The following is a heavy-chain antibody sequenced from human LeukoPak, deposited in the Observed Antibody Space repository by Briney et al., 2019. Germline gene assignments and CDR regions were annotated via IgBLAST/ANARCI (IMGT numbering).Heavy chain of an antibody. D-gene: IGHD4-17*01. Sequence: PGGSLRLSCAASGFTFSSYAISWVRQAPGKGLEWVSAISGSGGSTYYADSVKGRFTISRDNSKNTLYLQMNSLRAEDTAVYYCAKDYNGRVHGDYVLFVNWGQGTLVTVSS. CDR2: ISGSGGST. CDR1: GFTFSSYA. J-gene: IGHJ4*02. V-gene: IGHV3-23*01. CDR3: AKDYNGRVHGDYVLFVN.